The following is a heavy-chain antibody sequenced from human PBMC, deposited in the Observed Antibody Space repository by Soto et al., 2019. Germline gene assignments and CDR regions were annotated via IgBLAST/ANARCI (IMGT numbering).Heavy chain of an antibody. Sequence: ASVKVSCKASGYTFTSYGISWVRQAPGQGLEWMGWISAYNGNTNYAQKLQGRVTMTTDTSTSTAYMELRSLRSDDTAVYYCARDLGIVVVPAARVYYYYYYMDVWGKGTTVTVSS. CDR3: ARDLGIVVVPAARVYYYYYYMDV. V-gene: IGHV1-18*01. D-gene: IGHD2-2*01. J-gene: IGHJ6*03. CDR2: ISAYNGNT. CDR1: GYTFTSYG.